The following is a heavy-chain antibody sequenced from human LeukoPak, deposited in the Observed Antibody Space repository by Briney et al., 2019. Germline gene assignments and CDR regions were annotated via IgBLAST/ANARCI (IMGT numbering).Heavy chain of an antibody. D-gene: IGHD2-2*02. J-gene: IGHJ4*02. CDR3: ARGVVVPAARPYYFDY. CDR2: ISGSGGST. V-gene: IGHV3-23*01. Sequence: GGSLRLSCAASGFTFSSYAMRWVRQAPGKGLEWVSAISGSGGSTYYTDSVKGRFTISRDNSKNTLYLQMNSLRAEDTAVYYCARGVVVPAARPYYFDYWGQGTLVTVSS. CDR1: GFTFSSYA.